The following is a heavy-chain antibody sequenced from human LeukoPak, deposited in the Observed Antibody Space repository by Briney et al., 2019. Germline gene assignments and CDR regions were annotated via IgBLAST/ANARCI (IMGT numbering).Heavy chain of an antibody. Sequence: GESLKISCKGSGYTFTTYWIGWVRQMPGKGLEWMGFIYPGDSDTRYSPSFQGQVTISADKSISTAYLQWSSLKASDTAMYYCARGSSGYYFYYGMDVWGQGTTVIVS. CDR1: GYTFTTYW. CDR3: ARGSSGYYFYYGMDV. CDR2: IYPGDSDT. D-gene: IGHD5-12*01. J-gene: IGHJ6*02. V-gene: IGHV5-51*01.